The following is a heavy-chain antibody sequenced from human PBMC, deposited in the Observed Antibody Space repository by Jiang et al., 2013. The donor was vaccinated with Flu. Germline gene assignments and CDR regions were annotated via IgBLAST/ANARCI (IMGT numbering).Heavy chain of an antibody. CDR3: ARHKGTLILVVIGIDY. CDR1: GGSISSSSYY. D-gene: IGHD3-22*01. J-gene: IGHJ4*02. CDR2: IYYSGST. V-gene: IGHV4-39*01. Sequence: GSGLVKPSETLSLTCTVSGGSISSSSYYWGWIRQPPGKGLEWIGSIYYSGSTYYNPSLKNRVTISADTSKNQFSLKLSFVTAADTAVYYCARHKGTLILVVIGIDYWGQGTRVTASS.